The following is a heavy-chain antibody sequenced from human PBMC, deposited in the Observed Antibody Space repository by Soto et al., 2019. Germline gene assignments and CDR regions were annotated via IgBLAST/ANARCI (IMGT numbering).Heavy chain of an antibody. CDR1: GFTFSSYE. V-gene: IGHV3-48*03. Sequence: QSGGSLRLSCAASGFTFSSYEMNWVRQAPGKGLEWVSYISSSGSTIYYADSVKGRFTISRDNAKNSLYLQMNSLRAEDTAVYYCARGTYSYGKYKWFDPWGQGTLVTVSS. J-gene: IGHJ5*02. CDR2: ISSSGSTI. D-gene: IGHD5-18*01. CDR3: ARGTYSYGKYKWFDP.